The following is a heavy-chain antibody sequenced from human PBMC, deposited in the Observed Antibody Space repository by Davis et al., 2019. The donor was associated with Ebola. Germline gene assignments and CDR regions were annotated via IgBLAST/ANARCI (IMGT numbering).Heavy chain of an antibody. CDR2: IRSTSGTI. J-gene: IGHJ4*02. D-gene: IGHD6-19*01. V-gene: IGHV3-48*03. CDR3: ARDGSSGWCRPGYFDV. CDR1: GFSISNYE. Sequence: GESLKISCAASGFSISNYEMNWVRQAPGKGLEWIAYIRSTSGTIYYADSVEGRFTVSRDNAKHSLYLQMDSLRADDTALYYCARDGSSGWCRPGYFDVWGRGTLVSVSS.